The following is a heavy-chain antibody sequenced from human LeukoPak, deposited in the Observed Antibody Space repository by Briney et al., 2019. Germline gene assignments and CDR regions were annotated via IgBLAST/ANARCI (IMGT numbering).Heavy chain of an antibody. CDR3: ARAEDASWYDF. V-gene: IGHV3-23*01. CDR1: GFPFKKFP. D-gene: IGHD2-15*01. Sequence: GGSLSLSCVPSGFPFKKFPMVGVPDAPGGGGGWVSDLSRGGGRPYYADSVKGRFTISRDDSKNTMYLQMNNLRVEDTATYFCARAEDASWYDFWGQGTLVTVSS. J-gene: IGHJ5*01. CDR2: LSRGGGRP.